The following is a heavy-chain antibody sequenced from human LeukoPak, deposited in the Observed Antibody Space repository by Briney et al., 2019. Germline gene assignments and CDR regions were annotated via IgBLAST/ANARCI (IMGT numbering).Heavy chain of an antibody. CDR2: ISYDGSNK. Sequence: PGGSLRLSCAASGFTFSSYGMHWVRQAPGKGLEWVAVISYDGSNKYYADSVKGRFTISRDNSKNTLYLQMNSLRAEDTAVYYCAKAAPLPGWLRNNWFDPWGQGTLVTVSS. J-gene: IGHJ5*02. D-gene: IGHD5-12*01. CDR1: GFTFSSYG. V-gene: IGHV3-30*18. CDR3: AKAAPLPGWLRNNWFDP.